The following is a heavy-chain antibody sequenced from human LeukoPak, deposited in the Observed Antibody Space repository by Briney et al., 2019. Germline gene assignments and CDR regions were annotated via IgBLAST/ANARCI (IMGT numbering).Heavy chain of an antibody. CDR1: GGSISSGGYY. V-gene: IGHV4-39*01. D-gene: IGHD3-22*01. J-gene: IGHJ5*02. Sequence: SETLSLTCTVSGGSISSGGYYWGWIRQPPGKGLEWIGSIYYSGSTYYNPSLKSRVTISVDTSKNQFSLKLSSVTAADTAVYYCAPTYYYDSSGYYGPWGQGTLVTVSS. CDR2: IYYSGST. CDR3: APTYYYDSSGYYGP.